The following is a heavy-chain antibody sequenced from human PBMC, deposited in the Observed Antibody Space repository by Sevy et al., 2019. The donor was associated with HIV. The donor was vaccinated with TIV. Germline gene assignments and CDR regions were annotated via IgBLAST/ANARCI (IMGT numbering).Heavy chain of an antibody. V-gene: IGHV3-21*06. CDR1: GFTFSYYS. J-gene: IGHJ4*02. CDR3: ARDDGGGHDIFGRRDY. Sequence: GGSLRLSCAASGFTFSYYSLTWVRQAPGKGLEWVSSISSAGSFIYYADSVKGRFTISRDSAKSSLYLQMNSLGVEDTAVYYWARDDGGGHDIFGRRDYWGQGTLVTVSS. CDR2: ISSAGSFI. D-gene: IGHD3-3*02.